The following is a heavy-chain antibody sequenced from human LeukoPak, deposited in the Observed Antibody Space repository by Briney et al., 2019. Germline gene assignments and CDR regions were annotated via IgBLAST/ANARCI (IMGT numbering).Heavy chain of an antibody. CDR2: IYYSGST. CDR3: ARALRQSKNWFDP. J-gene: IGHJ5*02. Sequence: KASETLSLTCTVSGGSISSYYWSWIRQPPGKGLEWIGYIYYSGSTNYNPSLKSRVTISVDTSKNQFSLKLSSVTAADTAVYYCARALRQSKNWFDPWGQGTLVTVSS. CDR1: GGSISSYY. D-gene: IGHD6-19*01. V-gene: IGHV4-59*01.